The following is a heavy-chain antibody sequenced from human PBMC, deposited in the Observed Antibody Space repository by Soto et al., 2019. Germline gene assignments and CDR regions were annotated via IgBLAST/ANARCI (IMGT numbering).Heavy chain of an antibody. CDR2: IIPIFGTA. CDR3: AAPATQGDYEEDYYYYGMDV. V-gene: IGHV1-69*13. Sequence: SVKLSCKASGGPFSSYAISWVRQAPGQGLEWMGGIIPIFGTANYAQKFQGRVTITADESTSTAYMELSSLRSEETAVYYCAAPATQGDYEEDYYYYGMDVWGQGTTVTVSS. D-gene: IGHD4-17*01. CDR1: GGPFSSYA. J-gene: IGHJ6*02.